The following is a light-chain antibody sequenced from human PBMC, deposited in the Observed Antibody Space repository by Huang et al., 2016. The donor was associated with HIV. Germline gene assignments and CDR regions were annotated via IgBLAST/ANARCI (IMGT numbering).Light chain of an antibody. J-gene: IGKJ2*01. CDR3: QQYHNWPYT. CDR1: QSVATN. CDR2: GAS. V-gene: IGKV3-15*01. Sequence: EIIMTQSPATLSLSPGEGASLSCRANQSVATNLAWYLHRPGQSPRILILGASTSASGLPGRFSGSGSGTQFTLTVSGLQSEDFAVYYCQQYHNWPYTFGQGTKLEI.